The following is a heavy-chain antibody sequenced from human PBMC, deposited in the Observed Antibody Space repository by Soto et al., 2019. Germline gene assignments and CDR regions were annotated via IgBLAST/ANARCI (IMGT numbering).Heavy chain of an antibody. CDR3: ARDLGPYGSYSYGFHSFYYYYYGMDV. J-gene: IGHJ6*02. D-gene: IGHD5-18*01. CDR2: ISYDGSNK. Sequence: GGSLRLSCAASGFTFSSYAMHWVRQAPGKGLEWVAVISYDGSNKYYADSVKGRFTISRDNSKTTLYLQMNSLRAEDTAVYYCARDLGPYGSYSYGFHSFYYYYYGMDVWGQGTTVTVSS. V-gene: IGHV3-30-3*01. CDR1: GFTFSSYA.